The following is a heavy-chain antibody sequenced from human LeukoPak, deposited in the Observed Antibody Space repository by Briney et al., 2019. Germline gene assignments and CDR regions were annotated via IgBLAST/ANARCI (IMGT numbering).Heavy chain of an antibody. D-gene: IGHD3-3*02. CDR1: GFTFSSYG. Sequence: GGSLRLSCAASGFTFSSYGMHWVRQAPGQGLEWMGMVNPSGGSTISAQRFQDRVNMTTDTSTRTVYMEMTGLTSDDTGIYYCARDAFWGQGTQVTVSS. CDR2: VNPSGGST. J-gene: IGHJ4*02. CDR3: ARDAF. V-gene: IGHV1-46*01.